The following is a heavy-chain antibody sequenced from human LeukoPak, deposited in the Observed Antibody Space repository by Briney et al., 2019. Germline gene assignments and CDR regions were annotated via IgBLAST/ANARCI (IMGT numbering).Heavy chain of an antibody. CDR3: ARQLGYYDFWSGYYTGNYFDY. Sequence: SETLSLTCTVSGGSISSSSYYWDWIRQPPGKGLEWIGRIYYSGSTYYNPSLKSRVTISVDTSKNQFSLKLSSVTAADTAVYYCARQLGYYDFWSGYYTGNYFDYWGQGTLVTVSS. CDR1: GGSISSSSYY. D-gene: IGHD3-3*01. J-gene: IGHJ4*02. CDR2: IYYSGST. V-gene: IGHV4-39*01.